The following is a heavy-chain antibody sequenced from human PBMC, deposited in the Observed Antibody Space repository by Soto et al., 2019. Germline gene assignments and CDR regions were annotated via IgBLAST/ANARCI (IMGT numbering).Heavy chain of an antibody. Sequence: EVQLVESGGGLVKPGGSLRLSCAASGFTFSSYSMNWVRQAPGKGLEWVSSISSSSSYIYYADSVKGRFTISRDNAKNSLYLQMNSLRAEDTAVSYCARDYCSSTSCLDYWGQGTLVTVSS. CDR3: ARDYCSSTSCLDY. CDR2: ISSSSSYI. D-gene: IGHD2-2*01. V-gene: IGHV3-21*01. J-gene: IGHJ4*02. CDR1: GFTFSSYS.